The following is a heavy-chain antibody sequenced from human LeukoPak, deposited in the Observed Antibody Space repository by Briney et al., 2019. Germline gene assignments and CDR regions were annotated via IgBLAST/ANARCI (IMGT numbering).Heavy chain of an antibody. CDR3: ARDIDTSGYYFPNY. D-gene: IGHD3-22*01. Sequence: SETLSLTCTVTGGSISSYYWSWIRQRAPPGLHWIGRIYTSGSTNYNPSLKSRVTISVDKSKNQFSLKLSSVTAADTAVYYCARDIDTSGYYFPNYWGQGTLVTVSS. J-gene: IGHJ4*02. CDR1: GGSISSYY. V-gene: IGHV4-4*07. CDR2: IYTSGST.